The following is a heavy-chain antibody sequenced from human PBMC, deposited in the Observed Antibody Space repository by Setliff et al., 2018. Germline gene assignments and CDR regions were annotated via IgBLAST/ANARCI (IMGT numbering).Heavy chain of an antibody. CDR3: VRDLHWGFDY. V-gene: IGHV3-15*01. D-gene: IGHD7-27*01. CDR2: FKSIADGGTT. CDR1: GFTFSNAW. J-gene: IGHJ4*02. Sequence: PGGSLRLSCAASGFTFSNAWMSWVRQAPGKGLEWVGRFKSIADGGTTNYAAPVQGRFTISRDDSKNTLFLQMNSLKTEDTAVYYCVRDLHWGFDYWGLGTLVTVSS.